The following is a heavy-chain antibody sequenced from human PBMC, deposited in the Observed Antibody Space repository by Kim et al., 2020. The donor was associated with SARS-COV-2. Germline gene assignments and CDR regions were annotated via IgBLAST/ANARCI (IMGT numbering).Heavy chain of an antibody. CDR2: ISWNSGSI. Sequence: GGSLRLSCAASGFTFDDYAMHWVRQAPGKGLEWVSGISWNSGSIGYADSVKGRFTISRDNAKNSLYLQMNSLRAEDTALYYCAKDYPRHYDFWSGYSSVASPPYYYYYGMDVWGQGTTVTVSS. D-gene: IGHD3-3*01. CDR3: AKDYPRHYDFWSGYSSVASPPYYYYYGMDV. CDR1: GFTFDDYA. J-gene: IGHJ6*02. V-gene: IGHV3-9*01.